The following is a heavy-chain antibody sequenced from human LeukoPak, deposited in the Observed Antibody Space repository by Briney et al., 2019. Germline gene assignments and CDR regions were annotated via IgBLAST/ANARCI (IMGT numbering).Heavy chain of an antibody. V-gene: IGHV1-2*02. CDR3: ARNYYTSGSPLYYYDYMDV. D-gene: IGHD3-10*01. Sequence: ASVKVSCKTSGYTFTAYYLHWVRQAPGQGPEWMGWINPDSGGTNYAQRFQGRVTMTRDTSISTAFMELSSLRSDDTAVYYCARNYYTSGSPLYYYDYMDVWGKGTTVTVSS. CDR2: INPDSGGT. J-gene: IGHJ6*03. CDR1: GYTFTAYY.